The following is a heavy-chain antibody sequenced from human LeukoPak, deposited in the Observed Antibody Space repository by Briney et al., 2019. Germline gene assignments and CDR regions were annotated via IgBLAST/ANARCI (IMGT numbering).Heavy chain of an antibody. Sequence: GRSLRLSCAASGFTFSNYAFHWVRQAPGKGLEWVSVIYFVGGKRYYGDSVKGRFTVSRDNSKNTLYLQMNSLRAEDTAVYYCARSRPDDFWSGSDYWGQGTLVTVSS. D-gene: IGHD3-3*01. J-gene: IGHJ4*02. CDR1: GFTFSNYA. CDR3: ARSRPDDFWSGSDY. CDR2: IYFVGGKR. V-gene: IGHV3-33*01.